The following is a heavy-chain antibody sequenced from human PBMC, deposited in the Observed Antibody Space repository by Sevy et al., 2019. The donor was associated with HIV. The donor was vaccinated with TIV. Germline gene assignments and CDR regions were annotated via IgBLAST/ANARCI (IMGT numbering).Heavy chain of an antibody. J-gene: IGHJ6*02. V-gene: IGHV3-48*01. CDR2: ISTRSSAI. CDR3: ARESASGTPGGVYYYYYNMDV. D-gene: IGHD6-13*01. CDR1: GFTFSSFS. Sequence: GGSLRLSCAASGFTFSSFSMNWVRQAPGKGPEWISYISTRSSAIYYADSMKGRFTISRDNSKNSRYLQMNSLRAEDTAVYYCARESASGTPGGVYYYYYNMDVWGQGTTVTVSS.